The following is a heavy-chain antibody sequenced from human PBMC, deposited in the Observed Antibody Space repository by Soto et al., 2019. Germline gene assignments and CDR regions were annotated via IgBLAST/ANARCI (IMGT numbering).Heavy chain of an antibody. CDR1: GGTFSSYA. Sequence: ASVKVSCKASGGTFSSYAIGWVRQAPGQGLEWMGGIISLFGTVNYPQKFQGRVTITADESTSTAHMELTSLRSEDTAVYYCAREGGPPTGTTSYAFDMWGQGTMVTVSS. D-gene: IGHD1-1*01. J-gene: IGHJ3*02. V-gene: IGHV1-69*13. CDR3: AREGGPPTGTTSYAFDM. CDR2: IISLFGTV.